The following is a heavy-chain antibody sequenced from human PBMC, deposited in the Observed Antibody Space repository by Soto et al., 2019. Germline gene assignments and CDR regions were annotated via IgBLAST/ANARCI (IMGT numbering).Heavy chain of an antibody. V-gene: IGHV1-18*01. Sequence: GPEVKEPGASVRVSCKASGYTFIYFNMFWVRRAPGQGLEWMGWISTSNGDTSYAQNFQGRVTMTTDTSTNTAYVELRSLRYDDTAIYYCARDITGATGDYWGQGTLVTVSS. CDR2: ISTSNGDT. CDR1: GYTFIYFN. D-gene: IGHD1-26*01. CDR3: ARDITGATGDY. J-gene: IGHJ4*02.